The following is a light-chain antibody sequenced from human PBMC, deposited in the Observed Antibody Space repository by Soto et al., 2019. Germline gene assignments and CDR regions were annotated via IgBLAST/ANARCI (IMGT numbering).Light chain of an antibody. CDR1: QYISDF. Sequence: PFYLDASVLARVAITCRASQYISDFLNWYQQKPGKAPKLLIFGASNLQIGVPSRFSGSGSGTEFTLTINNLQREDFATYYCQESFFTLGTFGRGTKVDIK. CDR2: GAS. V-gene: IGKV1-39*01. CDR3: QESFFTLGT. J-gene: IGKJ1*01.